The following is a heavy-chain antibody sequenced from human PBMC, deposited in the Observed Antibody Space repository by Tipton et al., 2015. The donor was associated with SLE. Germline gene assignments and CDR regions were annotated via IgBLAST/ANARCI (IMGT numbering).Heavy chain of an antibody. CDR1: GSLSGDF. V-gene: IGHV4-34*01. CDR2: INHSGST. CDR3: ARGKSIDYYYYYVDV. D-gene: IGHD2/OR15-2a*01. J-gene: IGHJ6*03. Sequence: LRLSCAVYGSLSGDFWGWIRQPPGKGLEWIGEINHSGSTNYNPSLKSRVTISVDTSKNQFSLKLSSVTAADTAVYYCARGKSIDYYYYYVDVWGEGPTVTVSS.